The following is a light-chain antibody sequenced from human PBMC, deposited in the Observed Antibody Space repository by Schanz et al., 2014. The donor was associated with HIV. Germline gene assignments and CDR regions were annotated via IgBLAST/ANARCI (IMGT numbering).Light chain of an antibody. J-gene: IGKJ2*01. CDR2: DAS. V-gene: IGKV1-39*01. CDR1: QDISNY. CDR3: QQSYSTPHT. Sequence: DIQKTQSPSSLSASVGDRVTITCQASQDISNYLNWYQKKPGKAPKLLIYDASHLETGVPSRFSGSGSGTHFTLTIRSLQPEDFATYYCQQSYSTPHTFGQGTKLEIK.